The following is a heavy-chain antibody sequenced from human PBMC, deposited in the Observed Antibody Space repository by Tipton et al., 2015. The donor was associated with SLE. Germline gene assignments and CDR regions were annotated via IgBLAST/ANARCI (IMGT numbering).Heavy chain of an antibody. Sequence: QSEAEVKKPGASVKVSCKASGYTFTGYYMHWVRQAPGQGLEWMGWINPNSGGTNYAQKFQGRVTMTRDTSISTAYMELSRLRSDDTAVYYCARTYCYDSSGYPQHWGQGTLVTVSS. CDR2: INPNSGGT. CDR1: GYTFTGYY. D-gene: IGHD3-22*01. V-gene: IGHV1-2*02. CDR3: ARTYCYDSSGYPQH. J-gene: IGHJ1*01.